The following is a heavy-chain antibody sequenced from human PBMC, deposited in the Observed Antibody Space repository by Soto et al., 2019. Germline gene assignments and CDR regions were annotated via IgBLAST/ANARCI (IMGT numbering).Heavy chain of an antibody. V-gene: IGHV5-51*01. CDR1: GYSFTNSW. D-gene: IGHD4-17*01. J-gene: IGHJ5*02. Sequence: GESLKISCKASGYSFTNSWIGWVRQMPGTGLEWIGIIYPGDSDTRYSPSLQSQVTISADKSINTVYLQWSSLKASDTAMYYCARHLGAMTTVTTSRFDPWGQGTLVTVSS. CDR2: IYPGDSDT. CDR3: ARHLGAMTTVTTSRFDP.